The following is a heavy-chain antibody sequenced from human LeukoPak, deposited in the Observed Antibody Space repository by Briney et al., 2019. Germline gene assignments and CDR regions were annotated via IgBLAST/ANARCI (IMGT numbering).Heavy chain of an antibody. CDR1: GGSISSSSYY. D-gene: IGHD2-21*02. CDR2: IYYSGST. Sequence: PSETLSLTCTVSGGSISSSSYYWGWIRQPPGKGLEWIGSIYYSGSTYYNPFLKSRVTISVDTSKNQFSLKLSSVTAADTAVYYCASRNIVVVTAIPGDAFDIWGQGTMVTVSS. CDR3: ASRNIVVVTAIPGDAFDI. J-gene: IGHJ3*02. V-gene: IGHV4-39*07.